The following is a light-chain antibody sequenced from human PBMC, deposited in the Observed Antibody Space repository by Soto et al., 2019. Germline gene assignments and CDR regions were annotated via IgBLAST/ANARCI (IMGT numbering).Light chain of an antibody. CDR3: QQYGSSPVA. CDR1: QSVRSSY. CDR2: SAS. V-gene: IGKV3-20*01. Sequence: MVLTQSPDTLSLCPGERATLSCIASQSVRSSYLAWYQQKPGQAPRLLIYSASSRATGIPDRFSGSGSGTDFTLTISRLEPVDFAVYYCQQYGSSPVAFGQGTKVDIK. J-gene: IGKJ1*01.